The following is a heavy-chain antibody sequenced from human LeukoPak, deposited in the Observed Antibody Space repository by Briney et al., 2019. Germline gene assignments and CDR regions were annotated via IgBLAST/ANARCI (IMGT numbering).Heavy chain of an antibody. CDR2: ISSSSSYI. D-gene: IGHD3-22*01. Sequence: SGGSLRLSCAASGFTFSSYAMSWVRQAPGKGLEWVSSISSSSSYIYYADSVKGRFTISRDNAKNSLYLQMNSLRAEDTAVYYCARGGYYDSSGYYPRWGQGTLVTVSS. J-gene: IGHJ4*02. V-gene: IGHV3-21*01. CDR1: GFTFSSYA. CDR3: ARGGYYDSSGYYPR.